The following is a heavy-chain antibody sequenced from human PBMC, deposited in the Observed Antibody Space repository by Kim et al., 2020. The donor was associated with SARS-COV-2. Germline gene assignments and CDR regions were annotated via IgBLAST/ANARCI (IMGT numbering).Heavy chain of an antibody. CDR3: ARLRTDTGSYFRFDS. D-gene: IGHD1-26*01. J-gene: IGHJ4*02. V-gene: IGHV4-4*02. CDR2: IYHSGNT. Sequence: SETLSLTCAVSGDSISTGNWWSWVRQAPGKGLEWIGEIYHSGNTNYNPSLNSRVSISVDKSKNQFSLNLNSVTAADTAMYYCARLRTDTGSYFRFDSWGQGTLVTVSS. CDR1: GDSISTGNW.